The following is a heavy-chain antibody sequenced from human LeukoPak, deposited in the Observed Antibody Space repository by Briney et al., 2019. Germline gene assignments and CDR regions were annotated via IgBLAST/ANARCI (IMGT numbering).Heavy chain of an antibody. CDR3: ARGYSSSWFDY. V-gene: IGHV4-59*08. J-gene: IGHJ4*02. CDR1: GGSISSYY. CDR2: IYYSGST. D-gene: IGHD6-13*01. Sequence: PSETLSLTCTVSGGSISSYYWSWIRQPPGKGLEWIGYIYYSGSTNCNPSLKSRVTISVDTSKNQFSLKLSSVTAADTAVYYCARGYSSSWFDYWGQGTLVTVSS.